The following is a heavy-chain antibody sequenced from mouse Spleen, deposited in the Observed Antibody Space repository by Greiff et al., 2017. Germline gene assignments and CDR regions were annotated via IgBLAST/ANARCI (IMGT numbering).Heavy chain of an antibody. Sequence: EVKLVESGGGLVQPGGSRKLSCAASGFTFSSFGMHWVRQAPEKGLEWVAYISSGSSTIYYADTVKGRFTISRDNPKNTLFLQMTSLRSEDTAMYYCAREGSYGNYDYAMDYWGQGTSVTVSS. V-gene: IGHV5-17*02. CDR2: ISSGSSTI. CDR3: AREGSYGNYDYAMDY. D-gene: IGHD2-1*01. CDR1: GFTFSSFG. J-gene: IGHJ4*01.